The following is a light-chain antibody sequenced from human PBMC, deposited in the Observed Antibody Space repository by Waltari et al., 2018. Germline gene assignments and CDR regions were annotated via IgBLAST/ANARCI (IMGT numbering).Light chain of an antibody. Sequence: DTLLTQSPGTLSLSPGERATLSCRASRTVYSDYLAWYQQKSGQAPSLLIYGVSNRATGVAGRFSGSGSGTDFYLTITRLEPEDAAVYFCQHYGGFPWSFGQGTKVEIK. V-gene: IGKV3-20*01. CDR1: RTVYSDY. J-gene: IGKJ1*01. CDR3: QHYGGFPWS. CDR2: GVS.